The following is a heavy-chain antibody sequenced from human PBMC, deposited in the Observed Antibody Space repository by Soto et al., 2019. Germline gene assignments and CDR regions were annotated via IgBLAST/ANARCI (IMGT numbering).Heavy chain of an antibody. V-gene: IGHV3-11*01. D-gene: IGHD1-1*01. CDR1: GFTFSNFY. CDR2: ISSGSTNI. CDR3: ARDRNAAGSDY. Sequence: QVQLLESGGGWAKPEGSLRLSCAASGFTFSNFYMSWLRQPPGRGLEWISNISSGSTNIFYADSVKGRFTVSRDNAKNSVYLQMDSLRAEDTAVYYCARDRNAAGSDYWGQGTLVTVSS. J-gene: IGHJ4*02.